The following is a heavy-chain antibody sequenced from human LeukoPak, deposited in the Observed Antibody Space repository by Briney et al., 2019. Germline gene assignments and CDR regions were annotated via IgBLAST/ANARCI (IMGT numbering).Heavy chain of an antibody. CDR2: IYYSGSS. CDR1: GGSISSSSSY. J-gene: IGHJ4*02. V-gene: IGHV4-39*07. CDR3: ARGVVAAPQTFDY. Sequence: SETLSLTCSVSGGSISSSSSYWGWIRQPPGKGLEWIGSIYYSGSSFDNPALKSRVTISVDTSKNQFSLKLSSVTAADTAVYYCARGVVAAPQTFDYWGQGTLVTVSS. D-gene: IGHD2-15*01.